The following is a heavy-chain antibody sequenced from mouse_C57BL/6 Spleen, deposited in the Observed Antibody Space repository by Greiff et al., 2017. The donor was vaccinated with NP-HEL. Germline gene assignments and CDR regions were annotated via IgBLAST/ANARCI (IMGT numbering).Heavy chain of an antibody. Sequence: EVQLQQSGPELVKPGASVKISCKASGYTFTDYYMNWVKQSHGKSLEWIGDINPNNGGTSYNQKFKGKATLTVDKSSSTAYMELRSLTSEDSAVYYCARQSNYGTYWGQGTLVTVSA. CDR1: GYTFTDYY. D-gene: IGHD2-5*01. V-gene: IGHV1-26*01. CDR2: INPNNGGT. CDR3: ARQSNYGTY. J-gene: IGHJ3*01.